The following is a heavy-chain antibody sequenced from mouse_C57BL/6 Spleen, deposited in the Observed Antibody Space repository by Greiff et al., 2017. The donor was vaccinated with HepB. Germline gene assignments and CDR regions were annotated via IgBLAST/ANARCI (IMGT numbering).Heavy chain of an antibody. CDR2: IYPGSGNT. V-gene: IGHV1-76*01. CDR1: GYTFTDYY. CDR3: ARRNPFDY. J-gene: IGHJ2*01. Sequence: QVQLQQSGAELVRPGASVKLSCKASGYTFTDYYINWVKQRPGQGLEWIARIYPGSGNTYYNEKFKGKATLTAEKSSSTAYMQLSSLTSEDSAVYFCARRNPFDYWGQGTTLTVSS.